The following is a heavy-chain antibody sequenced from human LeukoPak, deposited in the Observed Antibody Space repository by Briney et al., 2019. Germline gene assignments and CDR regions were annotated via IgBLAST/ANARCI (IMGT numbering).Heavy chain of an antibody. CDR1: GYTFTSYG. Sequence: ASVKASCKASGYTFTSYGISWVRQAPGQGLEWMGWISAYNGNTNYAQKLQGRVTMTTDTSTSTAYMELRSLRSDDTAVYYCARVPNSSGWYNWFDPWGQGTLVTVSS. J-gene: IGHJ5*02. D-gene: IGHD6-19*01. CDR3: ARVPNSSGWYNWFDP. CDR2: ISAYNGNT. V-gene: IGHV1-18*01.